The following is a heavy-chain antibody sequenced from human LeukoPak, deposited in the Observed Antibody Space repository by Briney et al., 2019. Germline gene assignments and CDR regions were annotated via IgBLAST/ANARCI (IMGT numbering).Heavy chain of an antibody. V-gene: IGHV3-11*01. Sequence: PGGSLRLSCAASGFTLSHYYMTWIRQAPGKGLEWLSCISSSGDTIYYADSVKGRFTVSRDNAENSLYLQMSSLRAEDTAMYYCARHGSEIDYWGQGTLVTVSS. CDR2: ISSSGDTI. D-gene: IGHD5-12*01. J-gene: IGHJ4*02. CDR3: ARHGSEIDY. CDR1: GFTLSHYY.